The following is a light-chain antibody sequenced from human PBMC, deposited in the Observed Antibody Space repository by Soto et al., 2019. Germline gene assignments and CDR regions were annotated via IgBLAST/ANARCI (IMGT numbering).Light chain of an antibody. Sequence: EIVLTQSPATLSLSPGERATLSCRASQSISSYLAWYQQKPGQAPRLLIYDASNRATGIPARFSGSGSGTEFTLLISSLEPEDFAVYYCQQRSSWPRPFGPGTKVDIK. CDR3: QQRSSWPRP. CDR1: QSISSY. V-gene: IGKV3-11*01. CDR2: DAS. J-gene: IGKJ3*01.